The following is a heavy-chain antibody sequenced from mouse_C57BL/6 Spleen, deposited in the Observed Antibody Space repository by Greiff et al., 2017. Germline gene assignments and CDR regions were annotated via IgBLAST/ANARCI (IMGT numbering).Heavy chain of an antibody. J-gene: IGHJ4*01. V-gene: IGHV1-64*01. CDR2: IHPNSGST. Sequence: QVQLQQPGAELVKPGASVKLSCKASGYTFTSYWMHWVKQRPGQGLEWIGMIHPNSGSTNYNEKFKSKATLTVDKSSSTAYMQLSSLTSEDSAVYYSARSKAQATSMDYWGQGTSVTVSS. D-gene: IGHD3-2*02. CDR3: ARSKAQATSMDY. CDR1: GYTFTSYW.